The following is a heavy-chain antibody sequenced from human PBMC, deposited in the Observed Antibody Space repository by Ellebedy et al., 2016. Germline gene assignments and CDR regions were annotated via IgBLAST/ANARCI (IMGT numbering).Heavy chain of an antibody. CDR2: IYYIGST. CDR1: GCSISSGGYY. CDR3: ARGGYCSSTSCPGLNWFDP. Sequence: SETLSLXXTVSGCSISSGGYYWSWIRQHPGKGLEWIGYIYYIGSTYYNPSLKRRVTISVDTSKNQFSLKLSSVTAADTAVYYCARGGYCSSTSCPGLNWFDPWGQGTLVTVSS. J-gene: IGHJ5*02. V-gene: IGHV4-31*03. D-gene: IGHD2-2*01.